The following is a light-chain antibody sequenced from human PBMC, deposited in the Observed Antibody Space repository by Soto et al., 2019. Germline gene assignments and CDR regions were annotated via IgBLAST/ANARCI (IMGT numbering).Light chain of an antibody. Sequence: EIVLTQSPAILSLSPGERATLSCRASESVITYLAWFQQKPGQAPRLLIYDASNRATGIPARFSGSGSGTDFSLTISSLEPEHFAVYYCQQRYKWPPITFGQGTRLDFK. CDR3: QQRYKWPPIT. J-gene: IGKJ5*01. V-gene: IGKV3-11*01. CDR2: DAS. CDR1: ESVITY.